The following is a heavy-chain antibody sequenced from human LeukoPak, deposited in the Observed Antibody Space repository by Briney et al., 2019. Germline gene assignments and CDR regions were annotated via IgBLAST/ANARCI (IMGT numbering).Heavy chain of an antibody. J-gene: IGHJ6*02. V-gene: IGHV1-69*05. CDR1: GGTFSSYA. Sequence: SVKVSCKASGGTFSSYAISWVRQAPGQGLEWMGGIIPIFGTANYAQKFQGRVTITTDESTSTAYMELSSLRSEDTAVYYCARLDIVVVPASHYYYYYGMDVWGQGTTVTVSS. CDR3: ARLDIVVVPASHYYYYYGMDV. D-gene: IGHD2-2*03. CDR2: IIPIFGTA.